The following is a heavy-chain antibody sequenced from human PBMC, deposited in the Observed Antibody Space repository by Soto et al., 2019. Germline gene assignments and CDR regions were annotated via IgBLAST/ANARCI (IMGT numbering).Heavy chain of an antibody. CDR2: ISYDGSNK. D-gene: IGHD1-26*01. Sequence: GGFLRLSCAASGFTFSSYAMHWVRQAPGKGLEWVAVISYDGSNKYYADSVKGRFTISRDNSKNTLYLQMNSLRAEDTAVYYCARSKWELRAFDIWGQGTMVTVSS. J-gene: IGHJ3*02. V-gene: IGHV3-30-3*01. CDR3: ARSKWELRAFDI. CDR1: GFTFSSYA.